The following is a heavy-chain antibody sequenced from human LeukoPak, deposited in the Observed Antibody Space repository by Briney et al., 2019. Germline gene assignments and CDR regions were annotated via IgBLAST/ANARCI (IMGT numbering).Heavy chain of an antibody. D-gene: IGHD3-10*01. V-gene: IGHV3-21*01. J-gene: IGHJ4*02. CDR1: GFTFSNYI. CDR3: ARVSWFGELSSY. Sequence: GGSLRLSCAASGFTFSNYIMNWVRQAPGKGLEWVSSISSSSSYIYYADSVRGRFTISRDNAKNSLYLQMNSLRAEDTAVYYCARVSWFGELSSYWGQGTLVTVSS. CDR2: ISSSSSYI.